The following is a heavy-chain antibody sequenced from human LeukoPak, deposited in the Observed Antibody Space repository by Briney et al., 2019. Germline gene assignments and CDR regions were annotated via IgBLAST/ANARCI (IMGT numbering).Heavy chain of an antibody. D-gene: IGHD2-2*01. Sequence: GASVKVSCKASGGTFSSYTISWVRQAPGQGLEWMGRIIPILGIANYAQKFQGRVTITADKSTSTAYMELSSLRSEDTAVYYCARVSSTRKYSYYYMDVWGKGTTVTVSS. CDR3: ARVSSTRKYSYYYMDV. CDR2: IIPILGIA. CDR1: GGTFSSYT. J-gene: IGHJ6*03. V-gene: IGHV1-69*02.